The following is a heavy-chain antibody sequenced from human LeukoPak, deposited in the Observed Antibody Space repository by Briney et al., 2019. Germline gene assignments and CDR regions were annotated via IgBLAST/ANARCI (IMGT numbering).Heavy chain of an antibody. D-gene: IGHD3-16*01. V-gene: IGHV3-11*01. CDR2: IKGTGLTT. Sequence: GGSLRLSCSASGFIFSEYYMTWIRQAPGKGLEWVSTIKGTGLTTYYADSVKGRFTISRDNAKNTVFLQMGSLGADDTAMYYCARAGELRYMDVWGKGTAVTVSS. J-gene: IGHJ6*03. CDR3: ARAGELRYMDV. CDR1: GFIFSEYY.